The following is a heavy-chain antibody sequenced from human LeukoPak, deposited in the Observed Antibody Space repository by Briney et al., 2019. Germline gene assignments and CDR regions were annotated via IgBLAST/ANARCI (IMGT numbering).Heavy chain of an antibody. Sequence: GGSLRLSCAASGFTVGSNYMSWVRRAPGKGLEWVSVLYSGGSIYYAESVKGRFTISRDNSRNTLYLQMNSLRAEDTAVYYCARGTYYDSSGYHFDYWGQGTLVTVSS. V-gene: IGHV3-53*01. D-gene: IGHD3-22*01. CDR1: GFTVGSNY. J-gene: IGHJ4*02. CDR2: LYSGGSI. CDR3: ARGTYYDSSGYHFDY.